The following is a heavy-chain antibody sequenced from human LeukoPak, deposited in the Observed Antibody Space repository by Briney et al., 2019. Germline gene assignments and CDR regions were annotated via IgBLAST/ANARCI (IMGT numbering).Heavy chain of an antibody. Sequence: SETLSLTCTVSGGYISSSSNYWGWVRQPPGKGLEWIGSIYYSGSTYYNPSLKSRVTISVDTSKNQFSLKLSSVTAADTAVYYCARVYCSRDNCYSFDYWGQGTLVTVSS. CDR1: GGYISSSSNY. D-gene: IGHD2-15*01. CDR2: IYYSGST. V-gene: IGHV4-39*01. J-gene: IGHJ4*02. CDR3: ARVYCSRDNCYSFDY.